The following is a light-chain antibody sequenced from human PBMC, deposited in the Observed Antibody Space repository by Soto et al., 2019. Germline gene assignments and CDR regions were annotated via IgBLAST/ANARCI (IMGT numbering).Light chain of an antibody. Sequence: EIVLTQSPATLSLSPGERATLSCRASQSVSSYLVWYQHKPGQAPRLLIYDASNRATGIPARFSGSGSGTDFTLTISRLEPEDFAVYYCQQRSNWPPITFGQWTRLEIK. V-gene: IGKV3-11*01. CDR3: QQRSNWPPIT. CDR2: DAS. CDR1: QSVSSY. J-gene: IGKJ5*01.